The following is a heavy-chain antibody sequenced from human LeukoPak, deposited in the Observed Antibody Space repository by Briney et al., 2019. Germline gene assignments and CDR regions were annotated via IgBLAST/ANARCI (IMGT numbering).Heavy chain of an antibody. CDR1: GFTFSSYA. CDR3: ARSDSSGWYV. D-gene: IGHD6-19*01. Sequence: PGRSLRLSCAAPGFTFSSYAMHWVRQAPGKGLEWVAVISYDGSNKYYADSVKGRFTISRDNSKNTLYLQMNSLRAEDTAVYYCARSDSSGWYVWGQGTLATVSS. CDR2: ISYDGSNK. V-gene: IGHV3-30*04. J-gene: IGHJ4*02.